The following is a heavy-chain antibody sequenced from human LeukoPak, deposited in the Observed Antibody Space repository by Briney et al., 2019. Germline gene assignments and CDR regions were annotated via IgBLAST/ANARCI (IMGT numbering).Heavy chain of an antibody. D-gene: IGHD3-10*01. Sequence: GGSLRLSCAASGFTFSSYAMSWVRQAPGKGLEWVSAISCSGGSTYYADSVKGRFIISRDNSKNTLYLQMNSLRAEDTAVYYCAKEAYYGSGSYYADWGQGTLVTFSS. CDR3: AKEAYYGSGSYYAD. CDR2: ISCSGGST. V-gene: IGHV3-23*01. J-gene: IGHJ4*02. CDR1: GFTFSSYA.